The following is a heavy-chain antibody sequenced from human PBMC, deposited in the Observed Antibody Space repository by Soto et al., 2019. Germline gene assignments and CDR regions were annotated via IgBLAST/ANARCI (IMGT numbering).Heavy chain of an antibody. CDR1: GFIFDNHA. CDR3: VKEGGMKYFDF. CDR2: VTWNSVAT. V-gene: IGHV3-9*01. Sequence: PGGSLRLSCTASGFIFDNHAMHWVRQAPGKGLEWVAGVTWNSVATGYADSVKGRFTISRDNAKNSLYLQMNSLSAEDTAVYFCVKEGGMKYFDFWGRGTVVT. J-gene: IGHJ2*01. D-gene: IGHD3-16*01.